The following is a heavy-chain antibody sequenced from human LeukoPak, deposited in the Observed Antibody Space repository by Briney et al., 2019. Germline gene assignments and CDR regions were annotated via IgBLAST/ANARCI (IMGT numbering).Heavy chain of an antibody. CDR2: IYYSGST. Sequence: SETLSLTCTVSGGSISSYYWSWIRQPPGKGLEWIGYIYYSGSTNYNPSLKSRVTISVDTSKNQFSLKLSSVTAADTAVYYCARDSTLIGDYYYYYGMDVWGQGTTLNVSS. V-gene: IGHV4-59*01. CDR1: GGSISSYY. CDR3: ARDSTLIGDYYYYYGMDV. J-gene: IGHJ6*02. D-gene: IGHD3-3*01.